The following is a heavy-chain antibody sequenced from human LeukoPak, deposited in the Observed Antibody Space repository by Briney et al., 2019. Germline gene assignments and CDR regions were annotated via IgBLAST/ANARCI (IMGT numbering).Heavy chain of an antibody. J-gene: IGHJ4*02. CDR3: TTKPPPPFGTVAGDY. CDR1: GFIFRNAW. CDR2: IKTKTDDETT. Sequence: GGSLRLSCAASGFIFRNAWMSWVRQAPGKGLEWVGRIKTKTDDETTDYAAAVKGRFTILRDDAKNTLYLQMNSLKTEDTAVYHCTTKPPPPFGTVAGDYWGRGTLVTVSS. V-gene: IGHV3-15*01. D-gene: IGHD6-19*01.